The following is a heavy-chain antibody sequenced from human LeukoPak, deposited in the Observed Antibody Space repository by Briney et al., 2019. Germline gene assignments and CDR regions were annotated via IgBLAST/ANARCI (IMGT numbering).Heavy chain of an antibody. D-gene: IGHD2-15*01. CDR1: GDSINRYL. CDR2: IYDSGTT. V-gene: IGHV4-4*07. J-gene: IGHJ4*01. CDR3: ARQSDSGGYFEY. Sequence: PPETLSLTCTVSGDSINRYLWTWIRQPAGRGLEWIGRIYDSGTTNYRPSLKSRVSMSVETPKNQFSLRLSSVTAADTAVYYCARQSDSGGYFEYWGQGIRVTVSS.